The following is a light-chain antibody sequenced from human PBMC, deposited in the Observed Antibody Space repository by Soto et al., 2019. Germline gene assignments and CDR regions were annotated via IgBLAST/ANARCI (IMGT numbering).Light chain of an antibody. CDR1: QGVNNW. CDR2: ATS. CDR3: QQANSFPPT. J-gene: IGKJ3*01. Sequence: DIQMTQSPSSVSASVGDRVTITCRASQGVNNWLAWYQQKPGKAPKLLIFATSILQSGVPSRFSGSGSGTDYTLTIRSLQPEDFATYYCQQANSFPPTFGPGTKVDIK. V-gene: IGKV1-12*01.